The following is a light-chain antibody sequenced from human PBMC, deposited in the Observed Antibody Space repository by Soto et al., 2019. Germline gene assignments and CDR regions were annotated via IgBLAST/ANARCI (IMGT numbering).Light chain of an antibody. J-gene: IGKJ5*01. CDR1: QSISSY. V-gene: IGKV1-39*01. CDR2: AAS. CDR3: QQSYSTPSIT. Sequence: IQMTEAPSSLAASVGDRVTITCRASQSISSYLNWYQQKPGKAPKLLIYAASSLQSGVPSRFSGSGSGTDFTLTISSLQPEDFAPYYCQQSYSTPSITSGQGTRLEIK.